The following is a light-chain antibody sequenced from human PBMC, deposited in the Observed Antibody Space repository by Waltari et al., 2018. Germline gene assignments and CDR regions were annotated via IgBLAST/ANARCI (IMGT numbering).Light chain of an antibody. CDR2: LSF. J-gene: IGKJ1*01. CDR3: MQALHTPPT. CDR1: QSLLHSDGYNY. V-gene: IGKV2-28*01. Sequence: EIVMTQSPLSLPVTPGEPASISCRSSQSLLHSDGYNYLNWYLQKPGQSPQLLIYLSFIRASGVPDRFTGSVAGTDFTLKISRVEAEDVVFYYCMQALHTPPTFGQGTRAEIK.